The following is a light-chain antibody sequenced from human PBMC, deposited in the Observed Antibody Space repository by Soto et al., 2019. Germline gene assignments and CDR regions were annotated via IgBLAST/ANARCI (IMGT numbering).Light chain of an antibody. CDR2: GAS. Sequence: EIVMTQSPATLSVSPGERATLSCRASQSVSSNLAWYQQKPGQAPRLLIYGASTRATGTPARFSGSGSGTEFTLTISSLQSEDFAVYYCQQRGNWPWTFGQGTKVDIK. J-gene: IGKJ1*01. V-gene: IGKV3-15*01. CDR3: QQRGNWPWT. CDR1: QSVSSN.